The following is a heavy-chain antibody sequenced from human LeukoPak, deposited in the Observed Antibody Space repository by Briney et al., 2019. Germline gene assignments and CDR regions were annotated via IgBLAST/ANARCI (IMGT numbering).Heavy chain of an antibody. CDR2: ISAYNGNT. CDR3: ARDGSYGDYSDAFDI. J-gene: IGHJ3*02. V-gene: IGHV1-18*01. Sequence: ASVKVSCKASGYTFTSYGISWVRQAPGQGLEWMGWISAYNGNTNYAQKLQGRVTMTTDTSTSTAYMELRSLRSDDTAVYYCARDGSYGDYSDAFDIWGRGTMVTVSS. CDR1: GYTFTSYG. D-gene: IGHD4-17*01.